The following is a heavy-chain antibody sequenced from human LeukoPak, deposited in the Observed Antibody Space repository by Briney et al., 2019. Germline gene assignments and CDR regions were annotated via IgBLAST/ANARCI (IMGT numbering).Heavy chain of an antibody. CDR2: TSYSGST. D-gene: IGHD1-26*01. J-gene: IGHJ4*02. V-gene: IGHV4-61*08. Sequence: SETLSLTCTLSGGSVSSGVYYWSWIRQPPGKGLEWIGYTSYSGSTNYNPSLKSRITISIDTSKNQFFLKFSSVTAADTAVYFCASGRGYSGSFFYYFDSWGQGTLATVSS. CDR3: ASGRGYSGSFFYYFDS. CDR1: GGSVSSGVYY.